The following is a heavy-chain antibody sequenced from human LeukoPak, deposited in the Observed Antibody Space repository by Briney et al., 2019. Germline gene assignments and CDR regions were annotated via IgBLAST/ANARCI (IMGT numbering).Heavy chain of an antibody. CDR2: INHSGST. J-gene: IGHJ4*02. D-gene: IGHD5-18*01. Sequence: SETLSLTCAVYGGSFSGYYWSWIRQPPGKELEWIGEINHSGSTNYNPSLKSRVTISVDTSKNQFSLKLSSVTAADTAVYYCARGRPKYSYGYFDYWGQGTLVTVSS. V-gene: IGHV4-34*01. CDR3: ARGRPKYSYGYFDY. CDR1: GGSFSGYY.